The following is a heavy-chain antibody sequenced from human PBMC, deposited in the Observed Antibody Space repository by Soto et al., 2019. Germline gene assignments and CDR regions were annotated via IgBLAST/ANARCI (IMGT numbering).Heavy chain of an antibody. V-gene: IGHV1-69*02. D-gene: IGHD3-22*01. CDR3: ANAYDSSGYYYE. CDR1: GGTLSRNT. J-gene: IGHJ4*02. CDR2: IIPILGIA. Sequence: QVQLVQSGAEVKKPGSSVKVSLRASGGTLSRNTISWVRQAPGQGLEWMGRIIPILGIANYAQKLQGRVTITADKSTSTAYMELSSLRSEDTAVYYCANAYDSSGYYYEWGQGTLVTVSS.